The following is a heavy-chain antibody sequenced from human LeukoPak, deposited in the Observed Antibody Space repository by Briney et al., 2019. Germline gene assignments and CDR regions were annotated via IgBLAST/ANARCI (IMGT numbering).Heavy chain of an antibody. Sequence: SETLPLTCTVSGASISSYYWSWIRQPPGKGLEWIGYIYYSGSTNYNPALKSRVTISEDMSKNQISLKLSSVTAADTAVYYCARVRGYYDSSGYDYWGQGTLVTVSS. D-gene: IGHD3-22*01. J-gene: IGHJ4*02. CDR1: GASISSYY. CDR2: IYYSGST. V-gene: IGHV4-59*01. CDR3: ARVRGYYDSSGYDY.